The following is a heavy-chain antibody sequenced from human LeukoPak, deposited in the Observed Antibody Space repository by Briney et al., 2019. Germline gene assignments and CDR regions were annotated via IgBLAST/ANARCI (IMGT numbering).Heavy chain of an antibody. CDR1: GGTFSTYA. CDR3: GRDRIGDSDLRHFDY. Sequence: ASVKVSCKTSGGTFSTYAISWVRQAPGQGLEWMGGIIPIFGTTNYAQKFQGRVTITADEFTSTAYMELSSLRSEDTAVYYCGRDRIGDSDLRHFDYWGQGTLVTVSS. J-gene: IGHJ4*02. D-gene: IGHD4-17*01. V-gene: IGHV1-69*13. CDR2: IIPIFGTT.